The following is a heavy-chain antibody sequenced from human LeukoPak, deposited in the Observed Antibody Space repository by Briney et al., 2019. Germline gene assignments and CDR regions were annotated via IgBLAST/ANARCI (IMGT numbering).Heavy chain of an antibody. D-gene: IGHD3-3*01. J-gene: IGHJ3*02. V-gene: IGHV3-30*03. CDR1: GSTFSTCG. CDR2: ISYGGIDK. Sequence: PRGSLTLSCAASGSTFSTCGMNWVRHAPGKGMEWVGLISYGGIDKSYADSVKGRFTISRDSSKRTLYLQMNSLRAEDTAMYYCARESWSDSVAFDIWGLGTMVIVSS. CDR3: ARESWSDSVAFDI.